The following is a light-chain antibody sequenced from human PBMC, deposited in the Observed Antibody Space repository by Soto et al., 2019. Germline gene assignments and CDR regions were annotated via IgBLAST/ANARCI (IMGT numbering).Light chain of an antibody. Sequence: QSVLTQPPSTSGTPGQRVTISCSGSRSNIGSNTVTWYQQLPGTAPKLLIYSNNQRPSGVPDRFSGSKSGTSASLAISGLQSEDEADYYCAAWDDSLNGSYVFGTGTKVHRP. CDR1: RSNIGSNT. CDR2: SNN. J-gene: IGLJ1*01. CDR3: AAWDDSLNGSYV. V-gene: IGLV1-44*01.